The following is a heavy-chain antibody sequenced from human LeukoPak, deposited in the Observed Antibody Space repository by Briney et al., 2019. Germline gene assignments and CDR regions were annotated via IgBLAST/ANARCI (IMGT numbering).Heavy chain of an antibody. J-gene: IGHJ4*02. CDR1: GFTFSSYA. CDR2: ISGSGGST. CDR3: ARVAGATAYYYFDY. V-gene: IGHV3-23*01. D-gene: IGHD5-12*01. Sequence: GGSLRLSCAASGFTFSSYAMSWVRQAPGKGLEWVSAISGSGGSTYYADSVKGRFTISRDNAKNSLYLQMNSLRAEDTAVYHCARVAGATAYYYFDYWGQGTLVTVSS.